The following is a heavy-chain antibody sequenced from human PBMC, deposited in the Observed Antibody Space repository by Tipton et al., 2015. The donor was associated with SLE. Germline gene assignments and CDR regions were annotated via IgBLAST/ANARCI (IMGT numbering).Heavy chain of an antibody. V-gene: IGHV4-31*03. CDR2: LYYSGST. Sequence: TLSLTCTVSGGSISRIGYYWSWIRQLPGKGLEWIGYLYYSGSTEYNPSLKSRVTISIDSSKSQLSLNLRSVTAADTAVYYCARDPGMSRYLDGRYFDYWGRGTQVTVSS. CDR1: GGSISRIGYY. D-gene: IGHD3-9*01. J-gene: IGHJ4*02. CDR3: ARDPGMSRYLDGRYFDY.